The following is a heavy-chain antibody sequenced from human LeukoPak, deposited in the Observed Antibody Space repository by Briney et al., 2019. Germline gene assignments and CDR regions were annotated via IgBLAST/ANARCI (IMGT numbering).Heavy chain of an antibody. CDR1: GGSISSGGYY. CDR3: ARRGSGFPFDY. V-gene: IGHV4-30-2*03. CDR2: IYYSGST. J-gene: IGHJ4*02. D-gene: IGHD6-19*01. Sequence: SQTLSLTCTVSGGSISSGGYYWSWIRQHPGKGLEWIGSIYYSGSTYYNPSLKSRVTISVDTSKNQFSLKLSSVTAADTAVYYCARRGSGFPFDYWGQGTLVTVSS.